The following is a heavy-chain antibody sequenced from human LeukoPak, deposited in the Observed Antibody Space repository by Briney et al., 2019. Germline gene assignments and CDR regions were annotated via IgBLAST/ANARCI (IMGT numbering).Heavy chain of an antibody. CDR2: ISWNSGSI. CDR1: GFTFDDYA. J-gene: IGHJ6*02. D-gene: IGHD3-10*01. CDR3: ARGTYYYGSGSYYNLYYYGMDV. V-gene: IGHV3-9*01. Sequence: PGGSLRLSCAASGFTFDDYAMHWVRQAPGKGLEWVSGISWNSGSIGYADSVKGRFTISRDNAKNSLYLQMNSLRAEDTALYYRARGTYYYGSGSYYNLYYYGMDVWGQGTTVTVSS.